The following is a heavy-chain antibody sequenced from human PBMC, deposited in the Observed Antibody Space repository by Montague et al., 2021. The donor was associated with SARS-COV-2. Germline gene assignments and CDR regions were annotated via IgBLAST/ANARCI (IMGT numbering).Heavy chain of an antibody. V-gene: IGHV4-39*01. CDR1: GGSIITSNYY. D-gene: IGHD2-2*02. CDR2: GDYSGST. J-gene: IGHJ5*02. CDR3: ARHVGRGPGAIDWFDP. Sequence: SETLSLTCTVSGGSIITSNYYWGWLRQPPGKGLEWIGSGDYSGSTSYNPSLTSRVTISVDTSKNQFSLKLTSVTAADTAVYYCARHVGRGPGAIDWFDPWGQGNLVTVSS.